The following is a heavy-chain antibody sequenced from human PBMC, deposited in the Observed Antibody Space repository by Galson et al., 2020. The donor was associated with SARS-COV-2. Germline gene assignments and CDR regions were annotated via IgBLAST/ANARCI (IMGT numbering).Heavy chain of an antibody. V-gene: IGHV4-31*03. CDR1: GGSIGSGGYY. D-gene: IGHD6-19*01. Sequence: SETLSLTCTVSGGSIGSGGYYWTGIRQHPGKGLEWIGYSSYSGSTYYNPSLKSRVTISVDTSKNQFSLNLNSVTAADTAVYYCARDMRSSGGGSYFFDSWGQGALVTVSS. J-gene: IGHJ4*02. CDR3: ARDMRSSGGGSYFFDS. CDR2: SSYSGST.